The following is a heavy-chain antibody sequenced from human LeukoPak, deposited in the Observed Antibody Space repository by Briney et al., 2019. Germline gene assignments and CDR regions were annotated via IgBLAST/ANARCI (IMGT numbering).Heavy chain of an antibody. CDR2: ISGSGDST. CDR1: GVTFSTYP. D-gene: IGHD4-17*01. CDR3: ARDKENGDYGLDY. Sequence: GGSLRLSCAASGVTFSTYPMAWVRQAPGKGLEWISSISGSGDSTFHADSVEGRFSISRDNSKNTLYLQMNSLRDEDTAVYYCARDKENGDYGLDYWGQGTLVTVSS. V-gene: IGHV3-23*01. J-gene: IGHJ4*02.